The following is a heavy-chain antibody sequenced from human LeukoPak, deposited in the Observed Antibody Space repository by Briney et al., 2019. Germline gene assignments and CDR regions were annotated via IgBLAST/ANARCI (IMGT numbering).Heavy chain of an antibody. V-gene: IGHV4-34*01. Sequence: PSETLSLTCAASGGSFSAYYWSWIRQPPGKGLEWIGEITHSGGTNYNPSLKSRVTISVDTSKNQFSLKLNSVTAADTAVYYCARDSRNYGSGNSYIRWSKGVHYGMDAWGQGTTVTVSS. CDR3: ARDSRNYGSGNSYIRWSKGVHYGMDA. CDR2: ITHSGGT. D-gene: IGHD3-10*01. CDR1: GGSFSAYY. J-gene: IGHJ6*01.